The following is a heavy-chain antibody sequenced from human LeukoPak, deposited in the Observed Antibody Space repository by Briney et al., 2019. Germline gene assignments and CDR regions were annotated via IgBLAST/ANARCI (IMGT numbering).Heavy chain of an antibody. V-gene: IGHV1-69*13. CDR3: ARDHHAPPSGSYSYY. Sequence: GASVKVSCKASGGTFSSYAISWVRQAPGQGLEWMGGIIPIFGTANYAQKFQGRVTITADESTSTAYMELSSLRSEDTAVYYCARDHHAPPSGSYSYYWGQETLVTVSS. CDR2: IIPIFGTA. J-gene: IGHJ4*02. D-gene: IGHD1-26*01. CDR1: GGTFSSYA.